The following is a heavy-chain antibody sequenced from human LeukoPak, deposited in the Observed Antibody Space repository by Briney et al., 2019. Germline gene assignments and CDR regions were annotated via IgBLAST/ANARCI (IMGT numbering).Heavy chain of an antibody. D-gene: IGHD6-13*01. J-gene: IGHJ4*02. CDR3: ARWRTGYSSSWYVLDY. CDR2: ISSSSTYM. V-gene: IGHV3-21*01. Sequence: GGSLRLSCAASEFTFSTYSMNWVRQAPGRGLEWVSSISSSSTYMYYADSVKGRFTISRDNAKNSVYLQMNSLRAEDTAVYYCARWRTGYSSSWYVLDYWGQGTLVTVSS. CDR1: EFTFSTYS.